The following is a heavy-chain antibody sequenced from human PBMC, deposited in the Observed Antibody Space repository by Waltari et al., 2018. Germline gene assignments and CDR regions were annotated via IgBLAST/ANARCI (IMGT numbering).Heavy chain of an antibody. Sequence: QVQLQESGPGLVKPSGTLSLTCAVSGGSISRSNWRSWVRQPPGKGLEWIGEIYHSGSTNYNPSLKSRVTISVDKSKNQFSLKLSSVTAADTAVYYCAREGIVVVPAATYYYYYGMDVWGQGTTVTVSS. J-gene: IGHJ6*02. V-gene: IGHV4-4*02. CDR1: GGSISRSNW. CDR2: IYHSGST. CDR3: AREGIVVVPAATYYYYYGMDV. D-gene: IGHD2-2*01.